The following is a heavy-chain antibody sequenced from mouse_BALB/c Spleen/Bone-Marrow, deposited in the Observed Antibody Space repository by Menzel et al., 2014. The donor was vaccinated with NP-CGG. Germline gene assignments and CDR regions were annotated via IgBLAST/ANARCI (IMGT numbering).Heavy chain of an antibody. CDR3: AMYYYGSSLFAY. J-gene: IGHJ3*01. Sequence: EVQLQQSGAELVKPGASVELSCTASGFNIKDTYMHWVKQRPEQGLEWIGRIDPANGNTKYDPKFQGKATITADTSSNTAYLLLSSLTSEDTAVYYCAMYYYGSSLFAYWGQGTLVTVSA. V-gene: IGHV14-3*02. CDR1: GFNIKDTY. CDR2: IDPANGNT. D-gene: IGHD1-1*01.